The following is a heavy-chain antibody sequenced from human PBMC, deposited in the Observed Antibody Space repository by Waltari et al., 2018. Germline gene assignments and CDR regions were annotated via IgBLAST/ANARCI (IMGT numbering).Heavy chain of an antibody. D-gene: IGHD4-17*01. CDR3: ARDVGKHGDNWYFDI. V-gene: IGHV1-2*02. CDR1: GYSFTAHY. J-gene: IGHJ2*01. CDR2: IATTIGGR. Sequence: QVQLVQSGAEVREPGASVKVSCKASGYSFTAHYMHWVRQAPGQGPEWRGCIATTIGGREYAQNFQGRVTMTRDTSISTVYMELRRLRSDDTAVYYCARDVGKHGDNWYFDIWGRGTLVVVSS.